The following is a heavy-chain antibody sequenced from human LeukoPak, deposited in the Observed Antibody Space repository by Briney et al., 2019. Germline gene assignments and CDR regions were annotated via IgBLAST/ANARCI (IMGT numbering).Heavy chain of an antibody. CDR3: ARLPITMIVVVSPAFCDI. CDR2: IYPDDSDT. D-gene: IGHD3-22*01. V-gene: IGHV5-51*01. CDR1: GYSFTSYW. Sequence: GESLKISCKGSGYSFTSYWIGWVRQMPGKGLEWMGIIYPDDSDTRYSPSFQGQVTISADKSISTAYLQWSSLKASDTAMYYCARLPITMIVVVSPAFCDIWGQGTMVTVSS. J-gene: IGHJ3*02.